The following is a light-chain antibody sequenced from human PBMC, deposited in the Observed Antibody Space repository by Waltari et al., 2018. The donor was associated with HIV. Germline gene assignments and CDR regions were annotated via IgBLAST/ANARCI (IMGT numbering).Light chain of an antibody. CDR3: QVWDSSSDHVV. CDR2: DNS. Sequence: SFVLTQPPSMSVAPGKTASITYGGNNIGRKNEHWYQQEAGQAPLVVIYDNSDRPSGIPERFSGSNSGNTATLTITRVGAGDEADYYCQVWDSSSDHVVFGGGTKLTIL. V-gene: IGLV3-21*04. CDR1: NIGRKN. J-gene: IGLJ2*01.